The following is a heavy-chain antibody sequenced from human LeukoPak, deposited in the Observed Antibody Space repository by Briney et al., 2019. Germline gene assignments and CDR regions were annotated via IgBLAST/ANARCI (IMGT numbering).Heavy chain of an antibody. J-gene: IGHJ5*02. V-gene: IGHV4-4*07. CDR3: ARGAYGSGSTNWFDP. D-gene: IGHD3-10*01. CDR1: GGSISSYY. CDR2: VYSSGST. Sequence: SETLSLTCTVSGGSISSYYGSWIRQPAGKGLEWIGRVYSSGSTDYNSSLKSRVTMSVDTSKNQFSLKLSSVTAADTAVYYCARGAYGSGSTNWFDPWGQGTLVTVSS.